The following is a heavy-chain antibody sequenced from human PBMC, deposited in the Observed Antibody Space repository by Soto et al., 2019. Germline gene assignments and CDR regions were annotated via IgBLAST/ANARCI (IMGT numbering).Heavy chain of an antibody. CDR2: INPNSGGT. J-gene: IGHJ6*02. Sequence: ASVKVSCKASGYTFTGYYMHWVRQAPGQGLEWMGWINPNSGGTNYAQKFQGWVTMTRDTSISTAYMELSRLRSDDTAVYYCAREGLGDDFWSGPPSYYYGMDVWGQGTTVTVSS. CDR1: GYTFTGYY. V-gene: IGHV1-2*04. CDR3: AREGLGDDFWSGPPSYYYGMDV. D-gene: IGHD3-3*01.